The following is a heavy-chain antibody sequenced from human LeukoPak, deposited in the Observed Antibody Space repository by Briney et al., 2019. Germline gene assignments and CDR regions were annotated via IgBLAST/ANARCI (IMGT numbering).Heavy chain of an antibody. D-gene: IGHD2-15*01. Sequence: GGSLRLSCAASGFTFSNYDMNWVRQAPGKGLEWISYISSGSSTIYYADSVKGRFTIYRDNANRSLFLHMNSLRAEDTAVYYCARPDPAVVGHHYMDVWGKGTTVTVSS. J-gene: IGHJ6*03. V-gene: IGHV3-48*01. CDR3: ARPDPAVVGHHYMDV. CDR1: GFTFSNYD. CDR2: ISSGSSTI.